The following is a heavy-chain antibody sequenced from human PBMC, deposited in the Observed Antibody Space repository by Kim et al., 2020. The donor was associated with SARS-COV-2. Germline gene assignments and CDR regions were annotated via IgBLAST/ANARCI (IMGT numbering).Heavy chain of an antibody. CDR2: IIHSGIS. CDR1: GGYFSGYY. D-gene: IGHD3-10*01. V-gene: IGHV4-34*12. Sequence: SETLSLTCAVYGGYFSGYYWSWIRQPPGKGLEWIGEIIHSGISNYNPSLKSRVTISVDTSKNQFFLKLSSVTAADTAVYYCARLLWFGETSDYWGQGTLV. CDR3: ARLLWFGETSDY. J-gene: IGHJ4*02.